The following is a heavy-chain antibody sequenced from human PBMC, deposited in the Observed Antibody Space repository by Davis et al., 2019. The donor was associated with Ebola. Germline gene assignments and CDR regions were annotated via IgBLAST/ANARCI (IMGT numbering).Heavy chain of an antibody. Sequence: ASVKVSCKASGYGFPSYAMNWVRQAPGQGLEWMGWINTDTGHPTYAQGFEGRLIFSMDTSVNTAYLQITSLKCEDAAVYYCARGLCGRVFCRQDELDYWGQGTLVTVSS. V-gene: IGHV7-4-1*02. J-gene: IGHJ4*02. CDR1: GYGFPSYA. CDR2: INTDTGHP. CDR3: ARGLCGRVFCRQDELDY. D-gene: IGHD2-15*01.